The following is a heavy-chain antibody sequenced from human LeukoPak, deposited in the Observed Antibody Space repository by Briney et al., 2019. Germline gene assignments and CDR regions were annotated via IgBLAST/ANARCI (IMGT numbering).Heavy chain of an antibody. V-gene: IGHV3-7*03. J-gene: IGHJ5*02. CDR3: ASSLAVAESRFDP. D-gene: IGHD6-19*01. Sequence: GGSLRLSCAASGFTFSSYWMSWVRQAPGKGLEWVANIKQDGSEKYYVDSVKGRFTISRDNAKNSLYLQMNSLRAEDTAVYYCASSLAVAESRFDPWGQGTLVTVSS. CDR2: IKQDGSEK. CDR1: GFTFSSYW.